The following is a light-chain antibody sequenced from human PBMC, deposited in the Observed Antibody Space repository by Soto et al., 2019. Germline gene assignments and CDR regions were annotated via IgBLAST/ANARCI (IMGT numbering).Light chain of an antibody. J-gene: IGKJ4*01. Sequence: EIVLTQSPGTLSLSPWESATLSCRASQSVGRNYLAWFQHKPGQAPRLLISGASTLQSGVPSRFSGSGSGTEFTLTVSSLQPEDFATYYCQQLNAYPHSFGGGTKVDIK. V-gene: IGKV3-20*02. CDR1: QSVGRNY. CDR2: GAS. CDR3: QQLNAYPHS.